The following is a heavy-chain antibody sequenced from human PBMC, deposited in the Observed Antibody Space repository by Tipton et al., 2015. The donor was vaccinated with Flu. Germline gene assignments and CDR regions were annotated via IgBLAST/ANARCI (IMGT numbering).Heavy chain of an antibody. CDR3: ASTGLRSSMDV. V-gene: IGHV3-21*01. J-gene: IGHJ6*02. Sequence: CAASGFTFSSYSMNWVRQAPGKGLEWVSSISSSSSYIYYADSVKGRFTISRDNAKNSLYLQMNSLRAEDTAVYYCASTGLRSSMDVWGQGTTVTVSS. CDR2: ISSSSSYI. D-gene: IGHD5-12*01. CDR1: GFTFSSYS.